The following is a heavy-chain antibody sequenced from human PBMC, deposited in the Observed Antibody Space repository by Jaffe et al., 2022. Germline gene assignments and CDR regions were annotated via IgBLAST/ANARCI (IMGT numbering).Heavy chain of an antibody. J-gene: IGHJ5*02. D-gene: IGHD2-8*02. V-gene: IGHV4-39*01. CDR3: ARHATDRTVCTGGVCYDSGWFDP. CDR2: IYYSGST. Sequence: QLQLQESGPGLVKPSETLSLTCTVSGGSISSSSYYWGWIRQPPGKGLEWIGSIYYSGSTYYNPSLKSRVTISVDTSKNQFSLKLSSVTAADTAVYYCARHATDRTVCTGGVCYDSGWFDPWGQGTLVTVSS. CDR1: GGSISSSSYY.